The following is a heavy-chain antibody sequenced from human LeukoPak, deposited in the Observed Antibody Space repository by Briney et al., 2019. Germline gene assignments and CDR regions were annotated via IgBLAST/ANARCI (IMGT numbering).Heavy chain of an antibody. CDR1: GFIFRNYM. CDR3: ARVQGGGFRTADF. CDR2: ILEDGSIQ. Sequence: GGSLRLSCAASGFIFRNYMMHWVRQAPGKGLDWVAVILEDGSIQHYADSVKGRFTISRDNSRNTVFLQMNSLRGEDTAIYYCARVQGGGFRTADFWGQGTVVTVSS. D-gene: IGHD3-10*01. V-gene: IGHV3-30*04. J-gene: IGHJ4*02.